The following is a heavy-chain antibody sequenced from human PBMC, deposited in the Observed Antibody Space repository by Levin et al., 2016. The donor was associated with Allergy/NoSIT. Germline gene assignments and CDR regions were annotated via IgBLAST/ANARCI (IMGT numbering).Heavy chain of an antibody. CDR3: AKDSRASIQLWPTYFDY. J-gene: IGHJ4*02. Sequence: WIRQPPGKGLEWVSGISWNSGSIGYADSVKGRFTISRDNAKNSLYLQMNSLRAEDTALYYCAKDSRASIQLWPTYFDYWGQGTLVTVSS. D-gene: IGHD5-18*01. V-gene: IGHV3-9*01. CDR2: ISWNSGSI.